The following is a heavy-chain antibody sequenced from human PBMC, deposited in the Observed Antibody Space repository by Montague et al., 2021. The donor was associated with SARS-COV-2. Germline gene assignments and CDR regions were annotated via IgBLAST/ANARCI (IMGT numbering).Heavy chain of an antibody. J-gene: IGHJ4*02. CDR1: GGSISSSSYF. CDR2: IYYSGST. D-gene: IGHD3-3*01. V-gene: IGHV4-39*01. Sequence: ETLSLTCTVSGGSISSSSYFWGWIRQPPGKGLEWIGSIYYSGSTYYNPSLKSRVTISVDTSKNQFSLKLSSVTAADTAVFYCARKTSRGLTIFGVVTASYCFDYWGQGTLVTVPS. CDR3: ARKTSRGLTIFGVVTASYCFDY.